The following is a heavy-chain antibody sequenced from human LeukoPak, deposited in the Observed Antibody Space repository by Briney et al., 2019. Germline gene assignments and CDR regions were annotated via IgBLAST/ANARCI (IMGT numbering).Heavy chain of an antibody. Sequence: PGGSLRLSCAASGFTFSSYGMSWVRQAPGKGLEWVSSISGRGERTFYADSVKGRFSISRDNSKNTLHLQMSSLRAEDTAVYYCADGIDNPDSDGYYSYFEHWGQGTLVTVSS. V-gene: IGHV3-23*01. CDR1: GFTFSSYG. CDR2: ISGRGERT. J-gene: IGHJ1*01. CDR3: ADGIDNPDSDGYYSYFEH. D-gene: IGHD3-22*01.